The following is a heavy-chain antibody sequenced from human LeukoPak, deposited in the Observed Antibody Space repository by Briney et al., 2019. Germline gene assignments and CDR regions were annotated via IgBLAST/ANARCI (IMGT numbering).Heavy chain of an antibody. Sequence: GRSLRLSCAASGFTFSSYGMHWVRQAPGKGLEWVAVIWYDGSNKYYADSVKARFTISRDNSKNTLYLQMNSLRAEDTAVYYCARDIVVVPAASDAFDIWGQGTMVTVSS. D-gene: IGHD2-2*01. J-gene: IGHJ3*02. CDR2: IWYDGSNK. CDR3: ARDIVVVPAASDAFDI. V-gene: IGHV3-33*01. CDR1: GFTFSSYG.